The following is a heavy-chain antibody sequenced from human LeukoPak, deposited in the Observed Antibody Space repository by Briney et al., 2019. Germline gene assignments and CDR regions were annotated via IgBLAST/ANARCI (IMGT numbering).Heavy chain of an antibody. D-gene: IGHD6-6*01. J-gene: IGHJ4*02. CDR2: SIPIFGTA. CDR3: ASGTSRSSSLLPDDY. Sequence: AASVKVSCKASGGTFSSCAISWVRHAPGQGLEWMGRSIPIFGTANYAQKFQGRVTITTDESTSTAYMELSSLRSEDTAVYYCASGTSRSSSLLPDDYWGQGTLVTDSS. V-gene: IGHV1-69*05. CDR1: GGTFSSCA.